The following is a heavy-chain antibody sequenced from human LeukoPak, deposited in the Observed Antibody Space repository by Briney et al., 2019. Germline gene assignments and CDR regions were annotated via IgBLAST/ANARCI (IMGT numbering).Heavy chain of an antibody. D-gene: IGHD3-22*01. CDR1: GGSIFSYY. Sequence: SETLSLTCTVSGGSIFSYYWNWIRQSPGKGLEWLGDIYSNGITNYSPSLRSPGTLSIAPSKHQFSLGLASLTAAHTAIYHRARRAYFDSSGYSPTPGYFDLGDRGTLVTV. CDR3: ARRAYFDSSGYSPTPGYFDL. J-gene: IGHJ2*01. V-gene: IGHV4-4*08. CDR2: IYSNGIT.